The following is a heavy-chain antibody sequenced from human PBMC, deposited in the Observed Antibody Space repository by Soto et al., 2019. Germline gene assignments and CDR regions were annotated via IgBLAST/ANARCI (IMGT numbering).Heavy chain of an antibody. D-gene: IGHD5-18*01. CDR1: GGTFSSYT. V-gene: IGHV1-69*08. CDR2: IIPILGIA. Sequence: QVQLVQSGAEVKKPGSSVKVSCKASGGTFSSYTISWVRQAPGQGLEWMGRIIPILGIANYAQKFQGRVTITADKSTSTAYMELSSLRSEDTAVYYCARERDTAMGHYYYYGMDVWGQGTTVTVSS. J-gene: IGHJ6*02. CDR3: ARERDTAMGHYYYYGMDV.